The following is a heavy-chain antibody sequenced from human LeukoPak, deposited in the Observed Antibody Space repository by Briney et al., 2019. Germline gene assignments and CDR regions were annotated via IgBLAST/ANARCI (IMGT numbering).Heavy chain of an antibody. J-gene: IGHJ4*02. CDR2: INPNSGGT. V-gene: IGHV1-2*06. D-gene: IGHD1-1*01. CDR1: GYTFTGYY. CDR3: ARMPVEGTPARHGYFAD. Sequence: ASVRVSCKASGYTFTGYYMHWVRQAPGQGLEWMGRINPNSGGTNYAQKFQGRVTMTRDTSISTAYMDLSRLTSGDTAVYYCARMPVEGTPARHGYFADWGQGTLVAVSS.